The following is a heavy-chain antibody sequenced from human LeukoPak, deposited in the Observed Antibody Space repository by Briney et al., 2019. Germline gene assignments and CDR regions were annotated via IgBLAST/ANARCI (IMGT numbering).Heavy chain of an antibody. J-gene: IGHJ6*02. Sequence: ASAKVSCKPSLYTLTRYDVNTGPQATGQGLWGRGWMNPNSGNTGYAQEVQGRVTMTRNTCISTAYMELSSLRSEDTAVYYCARGGYCSSTSCYLSYGMDVWGHGTTVTVSS. CDR1: LYTLTRYD. D-gene: IGHD2-2*01. CDR3: ARGGYCSSTSCYLSYGMDV. CDR2: MNPNSGNT. V-gene: IGHV1-8*01.